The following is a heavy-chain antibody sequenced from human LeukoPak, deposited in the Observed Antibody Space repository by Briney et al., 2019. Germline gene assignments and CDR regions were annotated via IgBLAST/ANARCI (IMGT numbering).Heavy chain of an antibody. CDR1: GGSISSYY. J-gene: IGHJ3*02. V-gene: IGHV4-59*01. D-gene: IGHD3-10*01. Sequence: SETLSLTCTVSGGSISSYYWSWIRQPPGKGLEWIGYIYYSGSTNYNPSLKSRVTISVDTSKNQFSLKLSSVTAADTAVYYCARDVIIRAFDIWGQGTMVTVSS. CDR2: IYYSGST. CDR3: ARDVIIRAFDI.